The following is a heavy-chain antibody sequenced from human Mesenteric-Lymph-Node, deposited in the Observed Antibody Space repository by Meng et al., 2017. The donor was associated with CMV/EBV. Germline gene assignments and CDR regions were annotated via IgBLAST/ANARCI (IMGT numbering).Heavy chain of an antibody. D-gene: IGHD3-10*01. CDR2: INHGGTV. CDR1: GGVFSGYS. CDR3: ARGRSYYGSGHYFNY. V-gene: IGHV4-34*01. Sequence: VCGGVFSGYSWSWIRQPPGRRLEWIGEINHGGTVNYNPSLWSRVTMSVDTSKNHVSLKLTSATAADTAVYYCARGRSYYGSGHYFNYWGQGILVTVSS. J-gene: IGHJ4*02.